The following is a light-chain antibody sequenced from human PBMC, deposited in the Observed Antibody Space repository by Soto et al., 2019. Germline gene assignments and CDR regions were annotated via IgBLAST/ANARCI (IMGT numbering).Light chain of an antibody. V-gene: IGKV3-20*01. CDR3: QQYNSYPWT. CDR2: GAS. CDR1: QSVSSSY. J-gene: IGKJ1*01. Sequence: EIVLTQSPGTLSLSPGERATLSCRASQSVSSSYLAWYQQKPGQAPRVLMYGASSRATGIPDRFSGSGSGTEFTLTISSLQPDDFATYYCQQYNSYPWTFGQGTKVDIK.